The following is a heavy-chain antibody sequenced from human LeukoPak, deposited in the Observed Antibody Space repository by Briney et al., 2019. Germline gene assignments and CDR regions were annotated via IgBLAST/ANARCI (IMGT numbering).Heavy chain of an antibody. J-gene: IGHJ4*02. D-gene: IGHD1-26*01. V-gene: IGHV1-2*02. CDR1: GYTFTGYY. CDR2: INPNSGGT. Sequence: ASVKVSCKASGYTFTGYYMHWVRQAPGQGLEWMGWINPNSGGTNYAQKFQGRVTMTRDTSISTAYMELSRLRSDDTAVYYRARVQLSGSYHAAFDYWGQGTLVTVSS. CDR3: ARVQLSGSYHAAFDY.